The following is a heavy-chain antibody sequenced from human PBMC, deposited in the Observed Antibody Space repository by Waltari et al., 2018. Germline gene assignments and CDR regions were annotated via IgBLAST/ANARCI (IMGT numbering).Heavy chain of an antibody. CDR1: GGSFSGYY. Sequence: QVQLQQWGAGLLKPSETLSLTCAVYGGSFSGYYWSWIRQPPGKGLEWIGEINHSGSTNYNPSLKSRVTISVDTSKNQFSLKLSSVTAADTAVYYCARRRAYYYYMDVWGKGTTVTVSS. CDR3: ARRRAYYYYMDV. D-gene: IGHD1-26*01. J-gene: IGHJ6*03. V-gene: IGHV4-34*01. CDR2: INHSGST.